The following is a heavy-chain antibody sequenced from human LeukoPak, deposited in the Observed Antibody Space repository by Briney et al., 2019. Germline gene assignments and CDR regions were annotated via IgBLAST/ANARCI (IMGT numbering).Heavy chain of an antibody. CDR2: IIPIFGTA. J-gene: IGHJ4*02. D-gene: IGHD3-10*01. CDR1: GGTFSSFA. V-gene: IGHV1-69*13. CDR3: ARGYYYGSGSYLGTFDY. Sequence: GASVKVSCKASGGTFSSFAISWVRQAPGQGLQWMGGIIPIFGTANYAQKFRGRVTITADESTSTAYMELSSLRSEDTAVYYCARGYYYGSGSYLGTFDYWGQGTLVTVSS.